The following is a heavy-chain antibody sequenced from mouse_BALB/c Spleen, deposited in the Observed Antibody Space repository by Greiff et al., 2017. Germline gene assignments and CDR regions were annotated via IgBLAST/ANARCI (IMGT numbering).Heavy chain of an antibody. J-gene: IGHJ2*01. Sequence: EVQLQQSGAELVRSGASVKLSCTASGFNIKDYYMHWVKQRPEQGLEWIGWIDPENGDTEYAPKFQGKATMTADTSSNTAYLQLSSLTSEDTAVYYCNARNRYDWDYWGQGTTLTVSS. V-gene: IGHV14-4*02. D-gene: IGHD2-14*01. CDR2: IDPENGDT. CDR3: NARNRYDWDY. CDR1: GFNIKDYY.